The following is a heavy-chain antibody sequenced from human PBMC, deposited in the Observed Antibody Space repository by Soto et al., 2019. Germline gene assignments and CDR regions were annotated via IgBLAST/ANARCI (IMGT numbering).Heavy chain of an antibody. CDR3: AAQEVGGSYVYTFDP. V-gene: IGHV4-39*01. Sequence: ESRSRNETISGCSITRSNYYWGWIRQPPGKGLEWIGSIYYSGSTYYNPSLKSRVTISVDTSKNQFSLKLSSVTAADTAVYYCAAQEVGGSYVYTFDPWGHGTLVTVSS. J-gene: IGHJ5*02. CDR1: GCSITRSNYY. CDR2: IYYSGST. D-gene: IGHD1-26*01.